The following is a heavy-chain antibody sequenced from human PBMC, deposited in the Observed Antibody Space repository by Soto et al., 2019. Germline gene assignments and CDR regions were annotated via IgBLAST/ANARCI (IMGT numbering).Heavy chain of an antibody. J-gene: IGHJ4*02. Sequence: SETLSLTCTVSGGSISSHYWSWIRQPPGKGLEWIGYIYYSGSTNYNPSLKSRVTISVDTSKNQFSLKLSSVTAADTAVYYCASHGDYVSYWGQGTLVTVSS. V-gene: IGHV4-59*11. D-gene: IGHD4-17*01. CDR1: GGSISSHY. CDR2: IYYSGST. CDR3: ASHGDYVSY.